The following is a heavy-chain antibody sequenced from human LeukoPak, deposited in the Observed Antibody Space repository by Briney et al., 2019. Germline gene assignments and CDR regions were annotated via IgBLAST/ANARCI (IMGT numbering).Heavy chain of an antibody. J-gene: IGHJ4*02. CDR1: GASVRSYY. CDR2: IYYSGDT. CDR3: AKQIHDDGGNLYHFDS. Sequence: PSETLSLTCTVSGASVRSYYWSWIRQPPGKGLEWIAHIYYSGDTNYNPSLKSRATISMDTSKNQISLKVNSVTAADTAVYYCAKQIHDDGGNLYHFDSWGQGTLVTVSS. D-gene: IGHD4-23*01. V-gene: IGHV4-59*08.